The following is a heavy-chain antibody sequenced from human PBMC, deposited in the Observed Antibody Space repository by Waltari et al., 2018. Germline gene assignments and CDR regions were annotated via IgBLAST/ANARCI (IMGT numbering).Heavy chain of an antibody. V-gene: IGHV1-69*12. Sequence: QVQLVQSGAEVKKPGSSVRVSCRASGGNFGRYAITWVRQAPGRGLEWMGGTIPIFGSPMDGPKFQGRVSITADELTYTVYMELNSLRSDDTAIYYCARRKLGEAFDIWGQGTMVIVSS. CDR1: GGNFGRYA. CDR2: TIPIFGSP. CDR3: ARRKLGEAFDI. J-gene: IGHJ3*02. D-gene: IGHD3-16*01.